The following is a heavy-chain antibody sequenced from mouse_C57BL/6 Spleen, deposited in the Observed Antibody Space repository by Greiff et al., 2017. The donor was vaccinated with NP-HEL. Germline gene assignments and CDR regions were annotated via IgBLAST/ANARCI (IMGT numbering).Heavy chain of an antibody. J-gene: IGHJ2*01. V-gene: IGHV1-80*01. CDR3: ARWGTPLYFDY. CDR1: GYAFSSYW. D-gene: IGHD2-14*01. CDR2: IYPGDGDT. Sequence: QVQLKQSGAELVKPGASVKISCKASGYAFSSYWMNWVKQRPGKGLEWIGQIYPGDGDTNYNGKFKGKATLTADKSSSTAYMQLSSLTSEDSAVYFCARWGTPLYFDYWGQGTTLTVSS.